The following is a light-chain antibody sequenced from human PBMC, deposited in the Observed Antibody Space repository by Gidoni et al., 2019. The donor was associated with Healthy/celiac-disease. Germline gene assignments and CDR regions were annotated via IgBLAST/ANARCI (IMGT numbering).Light chain of an antibody. Sequence: IHMTQSPSSLSASVGDRVTITCQARQDSSNDLNWYQQQPGKTPQLLIYDAANLETGGPSRFSGSGSGTDFTFTISSLQPEDILTYYCQQYDNLPFTFGPGTKVDIK. CDR3: QQYDNLPFT. V-gene: IGKV1-33*01. CDR2: DAA. J-gene: IGKJ3*01. CDR1: QDSSND.